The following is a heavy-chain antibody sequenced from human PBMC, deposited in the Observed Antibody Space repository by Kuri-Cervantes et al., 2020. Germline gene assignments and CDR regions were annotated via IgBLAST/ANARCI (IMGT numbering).Heavy chain of an antibody. CDR1: GGTFSRHA. Sequence: SVTVSCKSSGGTFSRHAISWVRQAPGQGLEWVGGIIPIFGTANDAQKFQGRVTITADESTSTAYMELSSLRSEDTAVYYCARNYYDSSGYYYEVWDYWGQGTLVTVSS. CDR3: ARNYYDSSGYYYEVWDY. CDR2: IIPIFGTA. V-gene: IGHV1-69*13. D-gene: IGHD3-22*01. J-gene: IGHJ4*02.